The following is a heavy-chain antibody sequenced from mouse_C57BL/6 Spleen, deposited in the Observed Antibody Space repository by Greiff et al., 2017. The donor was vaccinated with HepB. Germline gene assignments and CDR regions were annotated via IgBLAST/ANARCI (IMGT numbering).Heavy chain of an antibody. V-gene: IGHV1-54*01. J-gene: IGHJ4*01. CDR1: GYAFTNYL. Sequence: SGAELVRPGTSVKVSCKASGYAFTNYLIEWVKQRPGQGLEWIGVINPGSGGTNYNEKFKGKATLTADKSSSTAYMQLSSLTSEDSAVYVCARGYSNNAMDYWGQGTSVTVSS. D-gene: IGHD2-5*01. CDR3: ARGYSNNAMDY. CDR2: INPGSGGT.